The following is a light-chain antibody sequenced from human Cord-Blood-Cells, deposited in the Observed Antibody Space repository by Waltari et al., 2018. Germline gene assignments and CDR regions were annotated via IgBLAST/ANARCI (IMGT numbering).Light chain of an antibody. J-gene: IGLJ3*02. V-gene: IGLV2-14*02. Sequence: QSALTQPVSVSGSPGQSITISCTGTSSDVGSYNLVSWYQQHPGKAPKLMIYDVSKRPSGVSNRFAGSKSGNTASLTISGLQAEDEADYYCSSYTSSSTLVFGGGTKLTVL. CDR2: DVS. CDR1: SSDVGSYNL. CDR3: SSYTSSSTLV.